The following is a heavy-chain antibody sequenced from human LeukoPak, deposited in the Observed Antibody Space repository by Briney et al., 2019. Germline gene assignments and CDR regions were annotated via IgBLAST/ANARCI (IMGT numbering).Heavy chain of an antibody. D-gene: IGHD3-22*01. J-gene: IGHJ4*02. V-gene: IGHV4-59*01. CDR1: GGSISSYY. CDR3: AKDPLSSHYYDSSVPEEAPV. CDR2: IYYSGST. Sequence: SETLSLTCTVSGGSISSYYWSWIRQPPGKGLEWIGYIYYSGSTNYNPSLKSRVTISVDTSKNQFSLKLSSVTAADTAVYYCAKDPLSSHYYDSSVPEEAPVWGQGTLVTVSS.